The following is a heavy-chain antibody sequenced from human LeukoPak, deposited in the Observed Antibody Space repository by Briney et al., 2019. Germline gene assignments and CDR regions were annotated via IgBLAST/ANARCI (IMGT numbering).Heavy chain of an antibody. CDR2: IYHSGST. CDR3: ARYSGWYWYAFDI. D-gene: IGHD6-19*01. Sequence: PSETLSLTCTVSGGSISSSSYYWGWIRQPPGTGLEWIGSIYHSGSTNYNPSLKSRVTISVDKSKNQFSLKLSSVTAADTAVYYCARYSGWYWYAFDIWGQGTMVTVSS. V-gene: IGHV4-39*07. J-gene: IGHJ3*02. CDR1: GGSISSSSYY.